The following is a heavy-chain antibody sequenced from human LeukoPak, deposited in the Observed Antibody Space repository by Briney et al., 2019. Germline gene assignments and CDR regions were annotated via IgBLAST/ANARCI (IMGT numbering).Heavy chain of an antibody. V-gene: IGHV3-64*01. Sequence: PGGSLRLSCAASGFTFSSYAMHWVRQAPGKGLEYVSTINSNGGSTYYANSVKGRFTISRDNSKNTLCLQMGSLRAEDMAVYYCARARATIDFDYWGQGTLVTVSS. CDR3: ARARATIDFDY. CDR2: INSNGGST. CDR1: GFTFSSYA. J-gene: IGHJ4*02. D-gene: IGHD5-24*01.